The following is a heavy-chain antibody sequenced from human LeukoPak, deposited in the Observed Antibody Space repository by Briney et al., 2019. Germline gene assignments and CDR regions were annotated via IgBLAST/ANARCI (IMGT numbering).Heavy chain of an antibody. CDR3: AKAGAWLPHPRGYYYGMDV. V-gene: IGHV3-9*01. J-gene: IGHJ6*02. CDR2: ISWNSGSI. CDR1: GFTFDDYA. D-gene: IGHD5-24*01. Sequence: QSGGSLRLSCAASGFTFDDYAMHWVRQAPGKGLEWVSGISWNSGSIGYADSVKGRFTISRDNAKNSLYLQMNSLRAEDTALYYCAKAGAWLPHPRGYYYGMDVWGQGTTVTVSS.